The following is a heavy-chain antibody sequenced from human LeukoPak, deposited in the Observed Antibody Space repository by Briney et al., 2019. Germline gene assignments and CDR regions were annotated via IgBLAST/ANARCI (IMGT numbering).Heavy chain of an antibody. J-gene: IGHJ4*02. D-gene: IGHD4-17*01. CDR3: ARDLNGDYVFDY. Sequence: GGFLRLSCAASGFTFSSYEMNWVRQAPGKGLEWVSYISSTGNTIYYADSVKGRFTISRDNAKNSLYLQMNSLRAEDTAFYYCARDLNGDYVFDYWGQGTLVTVSS. CDR1: GFTFSSYE. V-gene: IGHV3-48*03. CDR2: ISSTGNTI.